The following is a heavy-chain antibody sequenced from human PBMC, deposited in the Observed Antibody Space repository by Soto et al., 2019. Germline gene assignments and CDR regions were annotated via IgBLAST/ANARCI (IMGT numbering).Heavy chain of an antibody. Sequence: QVQLVESGGGVVQPGRSLRLSCAASGFTFSNYGMHWVRQAPGKGLEWVAVIWYDGSNKYYADSVKGRFTISRDNSKNTLYLQMNSLRAEDTAVYYCARDVTPFYTVREGDFDYWGQGTLVTVSS. CDR3: ARDVTPFYTVREGDFDY. J-gene: IGHJ4*02. CDR1: GFTFSNYG. V-gene: IGHV3-33*01. CDR2: IWYDGSNK. D-gene: IGHD4-17*01.